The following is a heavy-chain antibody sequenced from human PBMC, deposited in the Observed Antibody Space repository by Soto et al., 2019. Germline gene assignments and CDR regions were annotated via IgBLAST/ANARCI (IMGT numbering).Heavy chain of an antibody. D-gene: IGHD3-22*01. Sequence: LRLSCAASGFTFRSNAMHWVRQAPGKGLEWVAVISYDGSNKYYADSVKGRFTISRDNSKNTLYLQMNSLRAEDTAVYYCARDTYYYDSSGFTADYYYGMDVWGQGTTVTVSS. CDR2: ISYDGSNK. V-gene: IGHV3-30-3*01. CDR3: ARDTYYYDSSGFTADYYYGMDV. J-gene: IGHJ6*02. CDR1: GFTFRSNA.